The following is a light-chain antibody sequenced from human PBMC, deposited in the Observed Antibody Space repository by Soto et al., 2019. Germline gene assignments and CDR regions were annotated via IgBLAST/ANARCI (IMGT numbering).Light chain of an antibody. CDR3: CSYTSSSTYV. J-gene: IGLJ1*01. CDR2: DVT. Sequence: QSVLTQPASVSGSPGQSITISCTGTSSDVGAYNYVSWFQQHPGKAPKLMIYDVTNRPSGVSNRFSGSKSGNTASLTISGLQAEYEADYYCCSYTSSSTYVFGTGTKVTVL. CDR1: SSDVGAYNY. V-gene: IGLV2-14*01.